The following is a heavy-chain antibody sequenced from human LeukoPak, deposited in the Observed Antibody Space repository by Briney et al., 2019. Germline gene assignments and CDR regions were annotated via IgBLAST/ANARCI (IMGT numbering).Heavy chain of an antibody. CDR2: INPNSGGT. CDR3: YYVWGSYSLDY. CDR1: GYTFTGYY. J-gene: IGHJ4*02. V-gene: IGHV1-2*02. Sequence: ASVTVSCKASGYTFTGYYMHWVRQAPGQGLEWMGWINPNSGGTNYAQKFQGRVTMTRDTSISTAYMELSRLRSDDTAVYYCYYVWGSYSLDYWGQGTLVTVSS. D-gene: IGHD3-16*02.